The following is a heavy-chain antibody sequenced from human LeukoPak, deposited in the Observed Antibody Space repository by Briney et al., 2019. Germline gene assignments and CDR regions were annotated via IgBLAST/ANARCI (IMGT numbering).Heavy chain of an antibody. J-gene: IGHJ4*02. D-gene: IGHD6-6*01. CDR1: GFTFSTFA. V-gene: IGHV3-74*01. Sequence: GGSLRLSCAASGFTFSTFAMIWVRQPPGKGLEWVSRINSDGSSTSYADSVRGRFSISRDNAKNTLYLQMNSLRAEDTAVYYCARGLSGYASSLGYWGQGTLVTVSA. CDR2: INSDGSST. CDR3: ARGLSGYASSLGY.